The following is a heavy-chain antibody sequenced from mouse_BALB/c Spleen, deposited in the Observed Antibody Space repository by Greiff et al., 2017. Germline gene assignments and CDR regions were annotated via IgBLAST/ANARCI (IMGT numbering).Heavy chain of an antibody. CDR3: TRDDGNYD. V-gene: IGHV5-6-4*01. J-gene: IGHJ2*01. CDR1: GFTFSSYT. Sequence: EVQVVESGGGLVKPGGSLKLSCAASGFTFSSYTMSWVRQTPEKRLEWVATISSGGSYTYYPDSVKGRFTISRDNAKNTLYLQMSSLKSEDTAMYYCTRDDGNYDWGQGTTLTVAS. CDR2: ISSGGSYT. D-gene: IGHD2-1*01.